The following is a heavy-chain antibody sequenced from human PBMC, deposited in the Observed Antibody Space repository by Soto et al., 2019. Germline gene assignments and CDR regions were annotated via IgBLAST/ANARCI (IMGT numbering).Heavy chain of an antibody. D-gene: IGHD3-22*01. CDR2: ISGSGGGT. CDR3: ANFGITTPKRRPPYYIDY. J-gene: IGHJ4*02. Sequence: GGSLRLSCAASGFTFSSYAMNWVRQAPGKGLEWVSSISGSGGGTSYADSVKSRFTFSSDNSKNTLYLQMNSLRAEATAVYYCANFGITTPKRRPPYYIDYWGQGALVTVSS. CDR1: GFTFSSYA. V-gene: IGHV3-23*01.